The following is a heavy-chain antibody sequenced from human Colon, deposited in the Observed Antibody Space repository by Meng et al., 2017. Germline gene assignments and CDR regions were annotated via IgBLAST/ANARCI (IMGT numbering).Heavy chain of an antibody. CDR1: GGSIKSGGYH. D-gene: IGHD4-17*01. V-gene: IGHV4-31*03. Sequence: QVHLQDSGPGLVRPSDDLSLVCTVSGGSIKSGGYHWSWVRQHPGKGLEYIGFMSDSGTTDYNPSLRSRVSISEIGSSKNQLSLTLRSVTAADTATYFCARDTLYGTDYWGQGVLVTVSS. J-gene: IGHJ4*02. CDR2: MSDSGTT. CDR3: ARDTLYGTDY.